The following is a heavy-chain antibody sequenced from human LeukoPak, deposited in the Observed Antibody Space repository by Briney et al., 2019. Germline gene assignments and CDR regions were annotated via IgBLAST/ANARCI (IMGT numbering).Heavy chain of an antibody. CDR2: ISGSGGST. CDR3: ANSGLLLHRDAFDI. D-gene: IGHD3-22*01. Sequence: GGSMRLSCAASGFTFSSYAMSWVRQAPGKGLEWVSAISGSGGSTYYADSVKGGFTIPRDNSKNTLYLQMNGLRAEDTAVYYCANSGLLLHRDAFDIWGQGTMVTVSS. V-gene: IGHV3-23*01. J-gene: IGHJ3*02. CDR1: GFTFSSYA.